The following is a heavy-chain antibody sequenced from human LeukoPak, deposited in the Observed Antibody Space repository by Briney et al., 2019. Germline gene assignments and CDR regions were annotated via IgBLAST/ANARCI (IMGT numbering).Heavy chain of an antibody. CDR3: ARHPSSYSGSYWGYFQH. J-gene: IGHJ1*01. CDR1: GGSISSYY. Sequence: SETLSLTCTVSGGSISSYYWSWIRQPPGKGLEWVGYIYYSGSTNYNPSLKSRVTISVDTSKNHFSLKLSSVTAADTAVYYCARHPSSYSGSYWGYFQHWGQGTLVTVSS. D-gene: IGHD1-26*01. CDR2: IYYSGST. V-gene: IGHV4-59*08.